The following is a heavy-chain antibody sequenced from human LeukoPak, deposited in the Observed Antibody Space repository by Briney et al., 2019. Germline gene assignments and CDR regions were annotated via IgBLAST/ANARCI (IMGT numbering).Heavy chain of an antibody. Sequence: GGSLRLSCEVSGFTVSTNYMSWVRQAPGKGLECVSVIFIGATTDYADSVKGRFTISKDNSKNTLYLHMNNLRPEDTAVYYCARDRTSIQVDVDVWGRGTTVTVSS. D-gene: IGHD6-6*01. CDR1: GFTVSTNY. CDR3: ARDRTSIQVDVDV. CDR2: IFIGATT. V-gene: IGHV3-66*01. J-gene: IGHJ6*02.